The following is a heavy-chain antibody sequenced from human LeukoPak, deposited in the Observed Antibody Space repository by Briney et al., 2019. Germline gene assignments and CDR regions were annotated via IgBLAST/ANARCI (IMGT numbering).Heavy chain of an antibody. CDR2: INQDGSKE. V-gene: IGHV3-7*01. J-gene: IGHJ4*02. D-gene: IGHD5-12*01. CDR1: GFTFSNYW. CDR3: VRDGGVSGYDLLDY. Sequence: GRSLRLSCAASGFTFSNYWMTWVRQAPGKGLEWVAHINQDGSKEYYMDSVKARFTISRDNAKNSLSLQMNSLRAEDTAVYYCVRDGGVSGYDLLDYWGQGTLVTVSS.